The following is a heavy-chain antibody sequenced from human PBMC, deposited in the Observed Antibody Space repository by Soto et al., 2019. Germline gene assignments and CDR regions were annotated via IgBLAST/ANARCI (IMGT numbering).Heavy chain of an antibody. CDR2: INDSGGT. D-gene: IGHD6-13*01. J-gene: IGHJ4*02. Sequence: PSETLSLTCAVYGGPFRGYYGTRIRPPPGKGLEWIGEINDSGGTDYNPSLKSRVTISLDTSKNQLSLKLSSVTAADTAVYYCARGRWGFSSSCYVDWGQGTLVTVSS. CDR3: ARGRWGFSSSCYVD. V-gene: IGHV4-34*01. CDR1: GGPFRGYY.